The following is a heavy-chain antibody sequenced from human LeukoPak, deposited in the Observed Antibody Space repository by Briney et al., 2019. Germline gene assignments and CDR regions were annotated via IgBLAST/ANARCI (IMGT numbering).Heavy chain of an antibody. J-gene: IGHJ3*02. CDR2: LGISGDYA. V-gene: IGHV3-23*01. D-gene: IGHD3-16*01. CDR3: ARVGDFSVAAFDI. CDR1: GFTLSSYA. Sequence: GGSLRLSCVASGFTLSSYAVSWVRQAPGKGLQWVSSLGISGDYAWYAGSVKGRFTISRDTSKNTLYLQMGSLRTEDMAVYYCARVGDFSVAAFDIWGQGTMVTVSS.